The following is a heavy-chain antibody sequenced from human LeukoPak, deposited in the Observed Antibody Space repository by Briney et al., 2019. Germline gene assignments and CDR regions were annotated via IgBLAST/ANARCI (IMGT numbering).Heavy chain of an antibody. CDR1: GGSISSYY. CDR3: ARGIPGPGDAFDI. J-gene: IGHJ3*02. V-gene: IGHV4-59*01. CDR2: IYYSGST. Sequence: NPSETLSLTCTVSGGSISSYYWSWIRQPPGKGLEWIGYIYYSGSTNYNPSLKSRVTISVDTSKNQFSLKLSSVTAADTAVYYCARGIPGPGDAFDIWGQGTMVTVSS.